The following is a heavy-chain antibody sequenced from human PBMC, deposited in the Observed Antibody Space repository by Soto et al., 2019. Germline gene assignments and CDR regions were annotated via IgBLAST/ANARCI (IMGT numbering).Heavy chain of an antibody. D-gene: IGHD3-10*01. J-gene: IGHJ4*02. V-gene: IGHV4-30-2*01. CDR1: GGSIRSGDYS. CDR2: VFRSGST. Sequence: PSETLSLTCTVSGGSIRSGDYSWSWIRQPPGKGLEWIGYVFRSGSTYYSPSLKSRVTISVDGSKNQFSLKLTSVTAADTGVYYCARGSYGAGSDYWGQGTLVTVSS. CDR3: ARGSYGAGSDY.